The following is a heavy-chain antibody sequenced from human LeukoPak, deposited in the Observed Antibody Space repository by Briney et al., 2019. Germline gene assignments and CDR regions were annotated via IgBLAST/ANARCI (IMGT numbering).Heavy chain of an antibody. V-gene: IGHV4-4*09. CDR1: GVSVSAFY. CDR3: AKHTRYGHYNPNDV. CDR2: SHTSGST. Sequence: PSETLSLTCTVSGVSVSAFYWSWLRQPPGKEVEWIGYSHTSGSTGYNPSLESRVTISVDTSNNQLSLRVTSVTAADTAVYYCAKHTRYGHYNPNDVWGQGTRVTVST. D-gene: IGHD4-17*01. J-gene: IGHJ3*01.